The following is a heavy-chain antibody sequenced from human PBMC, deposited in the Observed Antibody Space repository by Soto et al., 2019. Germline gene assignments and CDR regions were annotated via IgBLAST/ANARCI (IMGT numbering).Heavy chain of an antibody. CDR1: GFTFSSYW. Sequence: PGGSLRLSCAASGFTFSSYWMSWVRQAPGKGLEWVANIKQDGSEKYDVDSVKGRFTISRDNAKNSLYLQMNSLRAEDTAVYYCAITSTQYCRGDWYTYFGYWGQGTQVTVAS. CDR3: AITSTQYCRGDWYTYFGY. V-gene: IGHV3-7*03. J-gene: IGHJ4*02. CDR2: IKQDGSEK. D-gene: IGHD2-21*02.